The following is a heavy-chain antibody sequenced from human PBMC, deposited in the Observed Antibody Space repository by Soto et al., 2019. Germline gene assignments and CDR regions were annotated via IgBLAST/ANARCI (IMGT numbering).Heavy chain of an antibody. CDR1: GGSISSYY. D-gene: IGHD3-10*01. CDR3: ARVYCSVSYSTVPAFDI. Sequence: SETLSLTCTVSGGSISSYYWSWIRQPPGKGLEWIGYIYYSGSTNYNPSLKSRVTISVDTSKNQFSLKLSSVTAADTAVYYCARVYCSVSYSTVPAFDIWGQGTTLTISS. J-gene: IGHJ6*02. CDR2: IYYSGST. V-gene: IGHV4-59*01.